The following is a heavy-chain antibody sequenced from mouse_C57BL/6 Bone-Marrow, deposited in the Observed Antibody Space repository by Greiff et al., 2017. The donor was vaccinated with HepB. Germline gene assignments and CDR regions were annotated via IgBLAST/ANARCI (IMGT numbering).Heavy chain of an antibody. CDR2: IRSKSNNYAT. Sequence: DVMLVESGGGLVQPKGSLKLSCAASGFSFNTYPMTWVRQAPGKGLEWVARIRSKSNNYATYYADSVKDRFTISRDDSESMLYLQMNNLKTEDTAMYYCVRGTAYWYFDVWGTGTTVTVSS. D-gene: IGHD3-3*01. J-gene: IGHJ1*03. CDR3: VRGTAYWYFDV. CDR1: GFSFNTYP. V-gene: IGHV10-1*01.